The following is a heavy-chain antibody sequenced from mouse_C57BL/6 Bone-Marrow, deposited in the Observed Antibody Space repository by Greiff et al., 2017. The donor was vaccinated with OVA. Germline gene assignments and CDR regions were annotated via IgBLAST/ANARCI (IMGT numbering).Heavy chain of an antibody. CDR2: IYPEDGET. J-gene: IGHJ3*01. CDR3: AISGYDYDGCAY. V-gene: IGHV14-2*01. CDR1: GFNIKDYY. Sequence: EVQLQQSGAELVKPGASVKLSCTASGFNIKDYYMHWVKQRTEQGLEWLGRIYPEDGETKSAPKFPGKATITADTSSNTDYLQLSSLTSEDTAVYYCAISGYDYDGCAYWGQGTLVTVSA. D-gene: IGHD2-4*01.